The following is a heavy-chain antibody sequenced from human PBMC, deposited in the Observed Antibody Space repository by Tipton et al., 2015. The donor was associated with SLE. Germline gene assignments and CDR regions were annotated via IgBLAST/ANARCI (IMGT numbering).Heavy chain of an antibody. CDR1: GGSFSGYY. J-gene: IGHJ4*02. V-gene: IGHV4-34*01. D-gene: IGHD3-22*01. Sequence: LRLSCAVYGGSFSGYYWSWIRQPPGKGLEWIGEINHSGSTNYNPSLKSRVTISVDTSKNQFSLKLTSVTAADTAVYYCASLKDYYDSSGYSPFDYWGQGTLVTVSS. CDR2: INHSGST. CDR3: ASLKDYYDSSGYSPFDY.